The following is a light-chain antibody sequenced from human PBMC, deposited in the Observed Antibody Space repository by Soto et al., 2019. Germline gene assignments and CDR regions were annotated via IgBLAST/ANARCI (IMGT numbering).Light chain of an antibody. CDR2: AAS. J-gene: IGKJ4*01. CDR3: QQLNSYPLT. CDR1: QGISSY. Sequence: DIQLTQSPSFLSASVGDRVTITCRASQGISSYLAWYQQKPRKAPKLLIYAASTLQSGVPSRFSGSGSGTEFTLTISSLQPEDFATYYCQQLNSYPLTFGGGTKVAI. V-gene: IGKV1-9*01.